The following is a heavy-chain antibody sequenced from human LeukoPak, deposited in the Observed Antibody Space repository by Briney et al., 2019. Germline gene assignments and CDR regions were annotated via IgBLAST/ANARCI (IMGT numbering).Heavy chain of an antibody. CDR2: IIPIFGTA. V-gene: IGHV1-69*13. D-gene: IGHD6-13*01. CDR3: ARDAAAAGYYYYGMDV. J-gene: IGHJ6*02. CDR1: GGTFSSYA. Sequence: EASVKVSCKASGGTFSSYAISWVRQAPGQGLEWMGGIIPIFGTANYAQKFQGRVTITADESTSTAYMELSRLRSDDTAVYYCARDAAAAGYYYYGMDVWGQGTTVTVSS.